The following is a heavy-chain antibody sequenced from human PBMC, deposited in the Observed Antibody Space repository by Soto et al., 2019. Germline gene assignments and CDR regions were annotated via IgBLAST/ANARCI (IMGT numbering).Heavy chain of an antibody. J-gene: IGHJ4*02. CDR3: ARDRGGYCSSTSCYTPDY. CDR2: ISSSSSYI. CDR1: GFTFSSYS. D-gene: IGHD2-2*02. V-gene: IGHV3-21*01. Sequence: GGSLRLSCAASGFTFSSYSMNWVRQAPGKGLEWVSSISSSSSYIYYADSVKGRFTISRDNAKNSLYLQMNSLRAEDTAVYYCARDRGGYCSSTSCYTPDYWGQGTLVTVSS.